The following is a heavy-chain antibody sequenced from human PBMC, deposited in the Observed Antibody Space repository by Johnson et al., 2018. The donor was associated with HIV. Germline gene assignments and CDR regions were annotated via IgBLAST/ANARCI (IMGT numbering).Heavy chain of an antibody. D-gene: IGHD2-15*01. CDR3: ARDLAPGPPARLDVFDV. CDR1: GFTFSSYG. Sequence: QVQLVESGGGVVQPGRSLRLSCAASGFTFSSYGMHWVRQAPGKGLAWVAVIWYDGSNKYYADSVKGRFTISRANYKNTLYLQMSSVRPEDTAVYYGARDLAPGPPARLDVFDVWGQGTMVTVS. J-gene: IGHJ3*01. CDR2: IWYDGSNK. V-gene: IGHV3-33*01.